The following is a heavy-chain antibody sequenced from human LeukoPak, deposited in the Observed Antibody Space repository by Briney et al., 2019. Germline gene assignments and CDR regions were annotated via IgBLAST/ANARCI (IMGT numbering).Heavy chain of an antibody. CDR1: GGSFSGYC. CDR2: INHSGST. CDR3: ASDAYDSSGYYPHDAFDI. V-gene: IGHV4-34*01. J-gene: IGHJ3*02. D-gene: IGHD3-22*01. Sequence: SETLSLTCAVYGGSFSGYCWSWIRQPPGKGLEWIGEINHSGSTNYNPSLKSRVTISVDTSKNQFSLKLSSVTAADTAVYYCASDAYDSSGYYPHDAFDIWGQGTMVTVSS.